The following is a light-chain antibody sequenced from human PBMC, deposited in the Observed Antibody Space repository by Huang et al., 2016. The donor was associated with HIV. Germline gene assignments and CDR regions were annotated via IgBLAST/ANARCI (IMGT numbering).Light chain of an antibody. V-gene: IGKV3-15*01. J-gene: IGKJ5*01. Sequence: ERVMTKSPATLSVAPGERVTLSCRASHSVSSNLAWYQQKPGQAPRLLIHGASTRATGIPARFSGSGSGTEFTLAISSLQSEDSGVYFCQQYDNWPLTVGQGTRLEIK. CDR2: GAS. CDR1: HSVSSN. CDR3: QQYDNWPLT.